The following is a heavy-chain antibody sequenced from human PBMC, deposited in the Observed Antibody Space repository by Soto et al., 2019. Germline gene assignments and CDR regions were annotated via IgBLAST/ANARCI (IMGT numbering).Heavy chain of an antibody. CDR1: GFTFTSYG. D-gene: IGHD5-18*01. CDR2: ISYDGGLQ. CDR3: VSDRGYGHASVPYS. Sequence: QAHLVESGGGVVQPGRSLRLSCAASGFTFTSYGMHWVRQAPGTRLEWVAVISYDGGLQHYADSVKGRFTISRDNSQNTVLLQMTSLRAEDTAVYYCVSDRGYGHASVPYSWGQGTLVSVSS. J-gene: IGHJ4*02. V-gene: IGHV3-30*03.